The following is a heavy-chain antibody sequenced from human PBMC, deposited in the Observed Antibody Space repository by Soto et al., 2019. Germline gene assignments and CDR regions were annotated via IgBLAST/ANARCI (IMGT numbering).Heavy chain of an antibody. CDR2: INGGNGPT. CDR3: AKDKEPDGAGDFDY. Sequence: EVQLLESGGDLVQPGGSLRLSCAASGFTFSHYTMYWVRQLPGKGLEWVSGINGGNGPTYYADSVKGRFTISIDNSQNTLYLQMNSLRVGDTAIYYCAKDKEPDGAGDFDYWGQGTLVTVSS. V-gene: IGHV3-23*01. CDR1: GFTFSHYT. D-gene: IGHD4-17*01. J-gene: IGHJ4*02.